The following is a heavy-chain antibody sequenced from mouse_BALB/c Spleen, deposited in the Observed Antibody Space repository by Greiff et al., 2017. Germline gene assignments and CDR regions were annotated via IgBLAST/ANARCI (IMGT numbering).Heavy chain of an antibody. Sequence: EVKLMESGPGLVKPSQTVSLTCTVTGISITTGNYRWSWIRQFPGNKLEWIGYIYYSGTITYNPSLTSRTTITRDTSKNQFFLEMNSLTAEDTATYYCARYGSSYEGYFDYWGQGTTLTVSS. J-gene: IGHJ2*01. CDR2: IYYSGTI. CDR1: GISITTGNYR. CDR3: ARYGSSYEGYFDY. D-gene: IGHD1-1*01. V-gene: IGHV3-5*02.